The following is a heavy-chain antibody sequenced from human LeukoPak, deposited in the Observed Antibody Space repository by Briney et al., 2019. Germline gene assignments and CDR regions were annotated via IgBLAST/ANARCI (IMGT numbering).Heavy chain of an antibody. CDR2: INPNSGGT. J-gene: IGHJ4*02. CDR3: AIVQAAEYYFDY. CDR1: GYTFTGYY. D-gene: IGHD2-2*01. V-gene: IGHV1-2*02. Sequence: ASVKVSCKASGYTFTGYYMHWVRQAPGQGLEWMGWINPNSGGTNYAQKFQGRVTMTRDTSISTAYMELSRLRSDDTAVYYCAIVQAAEYYFDYWGQGTLVTVSS.